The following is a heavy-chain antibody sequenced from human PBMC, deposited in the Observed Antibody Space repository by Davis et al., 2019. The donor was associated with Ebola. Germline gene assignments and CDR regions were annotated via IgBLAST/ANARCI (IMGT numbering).Heavy chain of an antibody. CDR2: IYYSGST. D-gene: IGHD2-2*01. V-gene: IGHV4-59*12. CDR1: GGSISSYY. CDR3: ARGDVNCISTSCIVYYYYGMDV. Sequence: MPSETLSLTCTVSGGSISSYYWSWIRQPPGKGLEWIGYIYYSGSTYYNPSLKSRVTISVDTSKNQFSLKLSSVTAADTAVYYCARGDVNCISTSCIVYYYYGMDVWGQGTTVTVSS. J-gene: IGHJ6*02.